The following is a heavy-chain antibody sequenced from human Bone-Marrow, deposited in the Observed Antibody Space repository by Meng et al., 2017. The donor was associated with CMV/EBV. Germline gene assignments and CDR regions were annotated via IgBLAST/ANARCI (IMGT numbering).Heavy chain of an antibody. CDR1: GFTFSNYW. V-gene: IGHV3-74*01. CDR3: ARASVGSNIREEDY. J-gene: IGHJ4*02. Sequence: GESLKISCAASGFTFSNYWMHWVRQAPGKGLVWVSRIKSDGTITNYANSVKGRFTISRDNAKNTLYLQMNSLRVEDTALYYCARASVGSNIREEDYWGQGTLVTVSS. D-gene: IGHD1-26*01. CDR2: IKSDGTIT.